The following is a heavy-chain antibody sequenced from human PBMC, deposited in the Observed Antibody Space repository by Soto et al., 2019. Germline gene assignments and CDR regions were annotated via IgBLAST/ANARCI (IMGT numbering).Heavy chain of an antibody. CDR1: GFTFDDYA. CDR2: ISWNSGSI. CDR3: AKDATVTPYYMDV. D-gene: IGHD4-4*01. Sequence: EVQLVESGGGLVQPGRSLRLSCAASGFTFDDYAMHWVRQAPGKGLEWVSCISWNSGSIGYADSVKGRFTISRDNAKNSLYLQMNSLRAEDTALYYCAKDATVTPYYMDVWGKGTTFTVSS. J-gene: IGHJ6*03. V-gene: IGHV3-9*01.